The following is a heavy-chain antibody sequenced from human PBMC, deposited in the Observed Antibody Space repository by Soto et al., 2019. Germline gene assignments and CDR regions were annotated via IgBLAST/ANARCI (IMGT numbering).Heavy chain of an antibody. CDR3: ARDSIFPDILTGYYDY. J-gene: IGHJ4*02. D-gene: IGHD3-9*01. CDR2: ISAYNGNT. Sequence: ASVKVSCKASGYTFTSYGISWVRQAPGQGLEWMGWISAYNGNTNYAQKLQGRVTMTTDTSTSTAYMELRSLRSDDTAVYYCARDSIFPDILTGYYDYWGQGTLVTVSS. CDR1: GYTFTSYG. V-gene: IGHV1-18*01.